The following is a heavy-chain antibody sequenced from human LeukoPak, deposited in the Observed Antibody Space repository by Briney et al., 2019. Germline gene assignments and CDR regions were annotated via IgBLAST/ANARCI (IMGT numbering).Heavy chain of an antibody. CDR2: INHSGST. J-gene: IGHJ4*02. V-gene: IGHV4-34*01. CDR3: ARGRTGDY. CDR1: GGSFSGYY. D-gene: IGHD1-1*01. Sequence: SETLSLTCAVYGGSFSGYYWSWIRQPPGKGLEWIGEINHSGSTNYNPSLKSRVTISVDTSKNQFSLKLSSVTAADTAVYYCARGRTGDYWGQGTLVTVSS.